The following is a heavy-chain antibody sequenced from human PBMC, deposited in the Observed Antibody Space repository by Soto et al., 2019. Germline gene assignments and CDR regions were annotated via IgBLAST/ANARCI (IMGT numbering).Heavy chain of an antibody. CDR3: SRAVGGFTYGYPDY. D-gene: IGHD5-18*01. CDR1: GFSLSTTGMC. CDR2: IDWADDK. J-gene: IGHJ4*02. Sequence: SGPTLVNPTQTLTLTCTFSGFSLSTTGMCVSWIRQPPGKALEWLALIDWADDKYYSTSLRTRLTISKDTSKNQVVLTMTNVEPVDTATYFCSRAVGGFTYGYPDYWGQGTLVTVSS. V-gene: IGHV2-70*01.